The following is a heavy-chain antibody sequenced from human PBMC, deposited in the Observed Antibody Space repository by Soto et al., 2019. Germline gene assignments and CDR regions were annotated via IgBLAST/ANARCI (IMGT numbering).Heavy chain of an antibody. D-gene: IGHD2-2*01. Sequence: QVQLVESGGGVVQPGRSLRLSCAASGFTFSSYGMHWVRQAPGKGLEWVAVISYDGSNKYYADSVKGRFTISRDNSKNTLYLQMNSLRAEDTAVYYCAKSNGFRGVVVVPAAVDYWGQGTLVTVSS. CDR2: ISYDGSNK. V-gene: IGHV3-30*18. J-gene: IGHJ4*02. CDR3: AKSNGFRGVVVVPAAVDY. CDR1: GFTFSSYG.